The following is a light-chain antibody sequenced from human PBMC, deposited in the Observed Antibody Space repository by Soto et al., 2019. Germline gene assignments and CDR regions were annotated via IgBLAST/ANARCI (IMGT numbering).Light chain of an antibody. CDR2: DNN. V-gene: IGLV1-51*01. Sequence: QSVLTQPPSVSAAPGQKVTISCSGSNSNIGNNYVSWYQQFPGTAPKVLIYDNNKRPSGIPDRFSGSKSATSATLVITGLHTGDEADYYCGAWDSSLHAGVFGGGTKLTVL. J-gene: IGLJ2*01. CDR3: GAWDSSLHAGV. CDR1: NSNIGNNY.